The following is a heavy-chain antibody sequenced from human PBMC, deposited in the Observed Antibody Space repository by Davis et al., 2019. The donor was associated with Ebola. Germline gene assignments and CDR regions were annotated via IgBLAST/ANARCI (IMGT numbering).Heavy chain of an antibody. Sequence: PGGSLRLSCAASGFTFSSYGMHWVRQAPGKGLEWVAVISYDGSNKYYADSVKGRFTISRDNSKNTLYLQMNSLRAEDTAVYYCAKDRSGHITIGMDVWGQGTTVTVSS. CDR2: ISYDGSNK. J-gene: IGHJ6*02. D-gene: IGHD2-15*01. CDR3: AKDRSGHITIGMDV. V-gene: IGHV3-30*18. CDR1: GFTFSSYG.